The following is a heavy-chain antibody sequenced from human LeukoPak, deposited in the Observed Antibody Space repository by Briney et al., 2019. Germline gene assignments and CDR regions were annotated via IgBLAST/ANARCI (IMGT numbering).Heavy chain of an antibody. V-gene: IGHV4-39*07. Sequence: WIRQPPGKGLEWIGSIYYSGSTHYSPSLKSRVTISVDMSKNQFSLKLSSVTAADTAIYYCARDASRIQLWPLWGQGTLVTVSS. J-gene: IGHJ4*02. CDR2: IYYSGST. CDR3: ARDASRIQLWPL. D-gene: IGHD5-18*01.